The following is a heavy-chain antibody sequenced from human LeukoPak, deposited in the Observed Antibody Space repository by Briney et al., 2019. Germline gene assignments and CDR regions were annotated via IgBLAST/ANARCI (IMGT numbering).Heavy chain of an antibody. Sequence: ASVKVSCKASGYPFTSNGISWVRQAPGQGLEWMGWIGTDKDNTKYAQKFQGRVTMTADRSTTTVYMELRRLTSDDTAVYYCARAAPRGYYDSSGYRRHFDYWGQGALVTVSS. CDR3: ARAAPRGYYDSSGYRRHFDY. J-gene: IGHJ4*02. D-gene: IGHD3-22*01. V-gene: IGHV1-18*01. CDR2: IGTDKDNT. CDR1: GYPFTSNG.